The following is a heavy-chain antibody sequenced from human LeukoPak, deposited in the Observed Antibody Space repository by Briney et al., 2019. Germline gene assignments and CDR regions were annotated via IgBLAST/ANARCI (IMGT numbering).Heavy chain of an antibody. Sequence: GGSLRLSCAASGFTFSSYAMTWVRQAPGKGLEWVSTISGSGGSTYYADSVKGRFTNSRDNSKDTLYLQMNSLRVEDTAVYYCAKDSGWSFDYWGQGTLVTVSS. CDR2: ISGSGGST. J-gene: IGHJ4*02. D-gene: IGHD6-19*01. CDR3: AKDSGWSFDY. V-gene: IGHV3-23*01. CDR1: GFTFSSYA.